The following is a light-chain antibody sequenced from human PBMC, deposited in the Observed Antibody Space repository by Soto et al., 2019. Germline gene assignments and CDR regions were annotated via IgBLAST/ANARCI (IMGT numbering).Light chain of an antibody. CDR3: QHYVTSPIT. V-gene: IGKV3-20*01. Sequence: LVLTQSPAILALSPGDRATLSCRGSQSVSSSYLAWYQHKPGQAPRPLMYGASSRATGTPDRISGGGSGTDFHLTISRLEPEDFAVYYCQHYVTSPITGGQGTRGEIK. J-gene: IGKJ5*01. CDR1: QSVSSSY. CDR2: GAS.